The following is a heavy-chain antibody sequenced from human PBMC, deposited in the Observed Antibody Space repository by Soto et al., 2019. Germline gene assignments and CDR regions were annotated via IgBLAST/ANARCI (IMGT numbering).Heavy chain of an antibody. Sequence: GGSLRLSCAASGFTFSSYGMHWVRQAPGKGLEWVAVISYDGSNKYYADSVKGRFTISRDNSKNTLYLQMNSLRAEDTAVYYCAKDHVSSGWYNYFDYWGQGTLVTVSS. CDR2: ISYDGSNK. CDR3: AKDHVSSGWYNYFDY. D-gene: IGHD6-13*01. CDR1: GFTFSSYG. J-gene: IGHJ4*02. V-gene: IGHV3-30*18.